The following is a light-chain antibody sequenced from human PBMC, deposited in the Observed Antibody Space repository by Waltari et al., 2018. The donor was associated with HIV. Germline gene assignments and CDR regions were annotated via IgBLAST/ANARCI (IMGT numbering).Light chain of an antibody. CDR1: TGAVTSAYY. CDR2: STH. CDR3: QLYYDGAWV. Sequence: QTVVTQEPSLTVSPGGTVTLTCASSTGAVTSAYYPNWFRLKPGQAPRALIYSTHSKPSWTPVRSSDSLLGGKAALTLLGVQREDEAGYYCQLYYDGAWVFAGGTKRTVL. J-gene: IGLJ3*02. V-gene: IGLV7-43*01.